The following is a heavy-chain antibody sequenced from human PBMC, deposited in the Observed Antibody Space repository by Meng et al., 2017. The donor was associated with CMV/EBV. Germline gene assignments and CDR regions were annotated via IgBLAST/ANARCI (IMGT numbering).Heavy chain of an antibody. D-gene: IGHD3-16*02. Sequence: SETLSLTCTVSGGSISSSSYYWGWIRQPPGKGLEWIGSIYYSGSTYYNPSLKSRVTISVDTSKNQFSLKLSSVTAADTAVYYCARHSSMRLSCWFDPWSQGTLVTVSS. V-gene: IGHV4-39*01. CDR2: IYYSGST. CDR1: GGSISSSSYY. CDR3: ARHSSMRLSCWFDP. J-gene: IGHJ5*02.